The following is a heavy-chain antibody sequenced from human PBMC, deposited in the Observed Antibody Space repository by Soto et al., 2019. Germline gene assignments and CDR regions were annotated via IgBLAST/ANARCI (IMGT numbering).Heavy chain of an antibody. CDR2: ISYDAYDGNYK. CDR1: GFTFSDYD. V-gene: IGHV3-30*18. CDR3: AKGRGRNFYYGMDV. Sequence: PGGSLRLSCAASGFTFSDYDMYWVRQAPGKGLEWVAFISYDAYDGNYKYYGDSVKGRFTISRDSSRNTLYVQMNSLRAEDTAVYYCAKGRGRNFYYGMDVWGQGTTVTV. J-gene: IGHJ6*02.